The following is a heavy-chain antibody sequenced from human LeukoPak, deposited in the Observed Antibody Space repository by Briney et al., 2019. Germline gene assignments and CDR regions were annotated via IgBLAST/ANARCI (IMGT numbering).Heavy chain of an antibody. CDR1: GFTFSSYA. CDR3: ARSKDYHYYGMDV. CDR2: ISYDGSNK. Sequence: GSLRLSCAASGFTFSSYAMHWVRQAPGKGLEWVAVISYDGSNKYYADSVKGRFTISRDNSKNTLYLQMNSLRAEDTAVYYCARSKDYHYYGMDVWGQGTTVTVSS. J-gene: IGHJ6*02. V-gene: IGHV3-30-3*01.